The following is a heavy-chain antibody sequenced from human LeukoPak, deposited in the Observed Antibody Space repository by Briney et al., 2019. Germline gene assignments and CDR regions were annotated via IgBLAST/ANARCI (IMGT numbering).Heavy chain of an antibody. CDR1: GFTFSNAW. Sequence: KPGGSLRLSCAASGFTFSNAWMSWVRQAPGKGLEWVGRIKSKTDGGTTDYAAPVKGRFTISRDDSKNTLYLQMISLKTEDTAVYYCTTSVTARGYDAFDIWGQGTMVTVSS. D-gene: IGHD2-21*02. CDR3: TTSVTARGYDAFDI. J-gene: IGHJ3*02. CDR2: IKSKTDGGTT. V-gene: IGHV3-15*01.